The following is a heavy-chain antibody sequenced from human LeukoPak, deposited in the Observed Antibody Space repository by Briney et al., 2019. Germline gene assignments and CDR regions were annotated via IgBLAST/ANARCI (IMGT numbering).Heavy chain of an antibody. CDR1: GYTFTSYG. CDR2: ISAYNGNT. Sequence: ASVKVSCKASGYTFTSYGISWVRQAPGQGLEWMGWISAYNGNTNYAQKLQGRVTMTTDTSTSTAYMELRSLRSDDTAVYYCARDMKAGFPEYCGSTSCPGNADYWGQGTLVTVSS. J-gene: IGHJ4*02. CDR3: ARDMKAGFPEYCGSTSCPGNADY. D-gene: IGHD2-2*01. V-gene: IGHV1-18*01.